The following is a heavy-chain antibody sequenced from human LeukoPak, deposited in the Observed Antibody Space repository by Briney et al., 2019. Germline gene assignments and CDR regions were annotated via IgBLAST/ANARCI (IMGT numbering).Heavy chain of an antibody. CDR1: GFIFSSYA. D-gene: IGHD5-18*01. Sequence: GGSLRLSCAASGFIFSSYAIHWVRQAPGKGLEGVAAISYDESNKYYADSVKGRFTISRDNSKNTLSLQMDSLRAEDTAVYYCARQDTHWFDPWGQGTLVTVSS. CDR2: ISYDESNK. V-gene: IGHV3-30*04. J-gene: IGHJ5*02. CDR3: ARQDTHWFDP.